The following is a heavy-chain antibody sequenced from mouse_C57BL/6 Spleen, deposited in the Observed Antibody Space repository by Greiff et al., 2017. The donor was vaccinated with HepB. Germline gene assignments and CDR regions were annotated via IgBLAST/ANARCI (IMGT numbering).Heavy chain of an antibody. Sequence: EVKLQESGPELVKPGASVKIPCKASGYTFTDYNMDWVKQSHGKSLEWIGDINPNNGGTIYNQKFKGKATLTVDKSSSTAYMELRSLTSEDTAVYYCARSNTSRYFDVWGTGTTVTVSS. CDR2: INPNNGGT. CDR1: GYTFTDYN. D-gene: IGHD5-1-1*01. CDR3: ARSNTSRYFDV. V-gene: IGHV1-18*01. J-gene: IGHJ1*03.